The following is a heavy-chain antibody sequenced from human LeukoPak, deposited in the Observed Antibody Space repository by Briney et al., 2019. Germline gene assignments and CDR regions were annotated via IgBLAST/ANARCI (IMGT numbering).Heavy chain of an antibody. Sequence: GGSLRLSCAASGFTFSSYIMNWVRQAPGKGLEWVSGISNTGGGTHYADSVEGRFSISRDNSKNMLFLQMNSLTVEDTGVYYCAKLLGTVYPLWGMDVWGQGTTVTVS. J-gene: IGHJ6*02. CDR1: GFTFSSYI. CDR2: ISNTGGGT. CDR3: AKLLGTVYPLWGMDV. V-gene: IGHV3-23*01. D-gene: IGHD2-21*01.